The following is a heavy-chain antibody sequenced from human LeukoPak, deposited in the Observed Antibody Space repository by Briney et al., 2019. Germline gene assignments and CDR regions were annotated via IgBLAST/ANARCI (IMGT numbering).Heavy chain of an antibody. D-gene: IGHD1-1*01. CDR2: ISGSGGST. CDR3: AKDPAGLEFDY. V-gene: IGHV3-23*01. J-gene: IGHJ4*02. Sequence: GGSLRLSCAASGFTFGTYSMNWVRQAPGKGLEWVSAISGSGGSTYYADSVKGRFTISRDNSKNTLYLQMNSLRAEDTAVYYCAKDPAGLEFDYWGQGTLVTVSS. CDR1: GFTFGTYS.